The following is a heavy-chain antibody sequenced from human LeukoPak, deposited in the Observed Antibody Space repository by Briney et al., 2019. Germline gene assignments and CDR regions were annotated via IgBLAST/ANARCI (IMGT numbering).Heavy chain of an antibody. CDR1: GGTFSSYA. D-gene: IGHD5-24*01. J-gene: IGHJ4*02. CDR2: IIPIFGTA. CDR3: ARGAGYLHLRAVYFDF. V-gene: IGHV1-69*05. Sequence: SVKVSCKASGGTFSSYAISWVRQAPGQGLEWMGGIIPIFGTANYAQKFQGRVTLSTDESSSTAYTELSSLRSEDTAIYYCARGAGYLHLRAVYFDFWGQGTLITVSS.